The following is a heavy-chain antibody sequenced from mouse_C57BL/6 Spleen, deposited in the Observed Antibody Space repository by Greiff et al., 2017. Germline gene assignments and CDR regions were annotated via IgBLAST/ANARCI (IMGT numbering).Heavy chain of an antibody. CDR2: IYPSDSET. D-gene: IGHD1-1*01. CDR3: ARPGSSFPYWYFDV. J-gene: IGHJ1*03. V-gene: IGHV1-61*01. CDR1: GYTFTSYW. Sequence: QVQLQQPGAELVRPGSSVKLSCKASGYTFTSYWMDWVKQRPGQGLEWIGNIYPSDSETHYNQKFKDKATLTVDKSSSTAYMQLSSLTSEDSAVYYCARPGSSFPYWYFDVWGTGTTVTVSS.